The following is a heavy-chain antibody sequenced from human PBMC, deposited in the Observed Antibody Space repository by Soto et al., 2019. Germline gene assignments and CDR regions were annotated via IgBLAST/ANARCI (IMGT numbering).Heavy chain of an antibody. CDR2: TSYDGSNN. CDR3: ARWGTTGGLDV. Sequence: QVQLVESGGGVVQPGTSLRLSCVGSGFTFRSYVIHWVRQAPGKGLEWVALTSYDGSNNFYGDSVKGRFTISRHNSRKTVELPMDSLRFEDTALYYCARWGTTGGLDVWGQGTLVSVSS. V-gene: IGHV3-33*05. D-gene: IGHD3-16*01. CDR1: GFTFRSYV. J-gene: IGHJ4*02.